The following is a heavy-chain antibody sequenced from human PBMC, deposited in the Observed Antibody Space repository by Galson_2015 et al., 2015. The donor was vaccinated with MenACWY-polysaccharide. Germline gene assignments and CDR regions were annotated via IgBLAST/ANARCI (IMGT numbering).Heavy chain of an antibody. CDR1: GFTFDDYA. D-gene: IGHD6-13*01. CDR3: AKVQQLTTSYYFDY. J-gene: IGHJ4*02. CDR2: ISWNSGSI. Sequence: SLRLSCAASGFTFDDYAMHWVRQAPGKGLEWVSGISWNSGSIGYADSVKGRFTISRDNAKNSLYLQMNSLRAEDTALYYCAKVQQLTTSYYFDYWGQGTLVTVSS. V-gene: IGHV3-9*01.